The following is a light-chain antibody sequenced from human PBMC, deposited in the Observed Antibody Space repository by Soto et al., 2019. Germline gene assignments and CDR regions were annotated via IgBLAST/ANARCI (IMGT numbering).Light chain of an antibody. V-gene: IGLV2-14*01. Sequence: QSVLTQPASVSGSPGQSITISCTGTSSDVGTYNYVSWYQQHPGKAPKLIIYEVSNRPSGVSNRFSGSKSGNTASLTISGLQAEDEADYYCSSYTSSTDYVFGTGTKV. CDR3: SSYTSSTDYV. CDR2: EVS. CDR1: SSDVGTYNY. J-gene: IGLJ1*01.